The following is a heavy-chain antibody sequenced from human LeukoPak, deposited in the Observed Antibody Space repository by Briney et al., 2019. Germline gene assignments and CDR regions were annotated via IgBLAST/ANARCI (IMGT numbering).Heavy chain of an antibody. J-gene: IGHJ4*02. Sequence: GGSLRLSCAGSGFTFSSYAMNWVRQAPGKGLEWVSGISGSGGSTYYADSVKGRFSISRDNAKNSLYLQMNSLGAEDTAVYYCARRGTSSSWAHFDYWGQGTLVTVSS. V-gene: IGHV3-23*01. CDR1: GFTFSSYA. CDR3: ARRGTSSSWAHFDY. CDR2: ISGSGGST. D-gene: IGHD6-13*01.